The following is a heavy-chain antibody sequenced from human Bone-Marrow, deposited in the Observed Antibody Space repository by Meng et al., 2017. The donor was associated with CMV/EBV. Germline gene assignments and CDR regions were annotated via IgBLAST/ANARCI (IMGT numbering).Heavy chain of an antibody. CDR3: ARDADSFGVVIRGAFDI. CDR1: GFILSSYA. V-gene: IGHV3-30-3*01. D-gene: IGHD3-3*01. J-gene: IGHJ3*02. Sequence: GGSLRLSCAASGFILSSYAMHWVRQAPGKGLEWVAVISYDGSIKYYADSVEGRFTISRDNSKNTLYLQMNSLRVEHTAVYYCARDADSFGVVIRGAFDIWGQGTMVTVSS. CDR2: ISYDGSIK.